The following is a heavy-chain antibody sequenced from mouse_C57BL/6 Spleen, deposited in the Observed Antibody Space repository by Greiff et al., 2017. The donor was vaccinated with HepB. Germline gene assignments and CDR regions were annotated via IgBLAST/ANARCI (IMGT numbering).Heavy chain of an antibody. J-gene: IGHJ3*01. CDR3: ARSEIYYDDDGAWFAY. Sequence: QVQLQQPGAELVKPGASVKLSCKASGYTFTSYWMHWVKQRPGRGLEWIGRIDPNSGGTKYNEKFKSKATLTVDKPSSTAYMQLSSRTSEDSAVSYCARSEIYYDDDGAWFAYWGQGTLVTVSA. D-gene: IGHD2-4*01. CDR1: GYTFTSYW. V-gene: IGHV1-72*01. CDR2: IDPNSGGT.